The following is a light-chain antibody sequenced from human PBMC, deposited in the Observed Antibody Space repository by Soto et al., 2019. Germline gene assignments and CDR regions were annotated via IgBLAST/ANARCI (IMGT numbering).Light chain of an antibody. V-gene: IGKV3-20*01. J-gene: IGKJ5*01. CDR3: QQYNNWPPIT. CDR2: GAS. CDR1: QSVSSSY. Sequence: EIVLTHSPGTLSLSPWEIATLSCRASQSVSSSYLAWYQQKPGQAPRLLIYGASSRATGIPDRFSGSGSGTDFTLTISRLEPEDFAVYYCQQYNNWPPITFGQGTRLEIK.